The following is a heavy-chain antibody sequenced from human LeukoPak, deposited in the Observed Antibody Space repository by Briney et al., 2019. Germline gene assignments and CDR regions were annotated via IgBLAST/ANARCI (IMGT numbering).Heavy chain of an antibody. D-gene: IGHD3-3*01. CDR3: AKGSSEVFGVVIISEPPDY. J-gene: IGHJ4*02. CDR2: ISGSGGST. V-gene: IGHV3-23*01. CDR1: GFTFGDYA. Sequence: GGSLRLSCTASGFTFGDYAMSWFRQAPGKGLEWVSAISGSGGSTYYADSVKGRFTISRDNSKNTLYLQMNSLRAEDTAVYYCAKGSSEVFGVVIISEPPDYWGQGTLVTVSS.